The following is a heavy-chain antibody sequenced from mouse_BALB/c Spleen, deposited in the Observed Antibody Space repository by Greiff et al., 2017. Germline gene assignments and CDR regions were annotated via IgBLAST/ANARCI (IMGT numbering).Heavy chain of an antibody. Sequence: QVQLKQSGAELAKPGASVKMSCKASGYTFTSYWMHWVKQRPGQGLEWIGYINPSTGYTEYNQKFKDKATLTADKSSSTAYMQLSSLTSEDSAVYYCARSEGNYVYLYYAMDYWGQGTSVTVSS. CDR2: INPSTGYT. CDR1: GYTFTSYW. D-gene: IGHD2-1*01. CDR3: ARSEGNYVYLYYAMDY. V-gene: IGHV1-7*01. J-gene: IGHJ4*01.